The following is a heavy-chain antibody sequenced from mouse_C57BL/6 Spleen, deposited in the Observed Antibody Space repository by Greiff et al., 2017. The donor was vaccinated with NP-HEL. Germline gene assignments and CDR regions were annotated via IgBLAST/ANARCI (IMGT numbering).Heavy chain of an antibody. CDR1: GYTFTSYW. CDR2: IDPSDSET. J-gene: IGHJ3*01. CDR3: ARVYYGNPSSWFAY. D-gene: IGHD2-1*01. Sequence: QVQLKQPGAELVRPGSSVKLSCKASGYTFTSYWMHWVKQRPIQGLEWIGNIDPSDSETHYNQKFKDKATLTVDKSSSTAYMQLSSLTSEDSAVYYCARVYYGNPSSWFAYWGQGTLVTVSA. V-gene: IGHV1-52*01.